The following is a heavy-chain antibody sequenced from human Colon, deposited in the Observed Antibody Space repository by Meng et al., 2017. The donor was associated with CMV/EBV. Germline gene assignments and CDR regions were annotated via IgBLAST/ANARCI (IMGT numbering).Heavy chain of an antibody. Sequence: CSVSRASVSSHNYFWSWLRQHPGKGLEWIAYISDSESTYFNPSLKSRVSISLDTSKNQFSLRLSSVAAADTAVYYCAKGGGIQYFDFWGQGTLVTVSS. CDR1: RASVSSHNYF. J-gene: IGHJ4*02. D-gene: IGHD3-16*01. CDR3: AKGGGIQYFDF. V-gene: IGHV4-31*03. CDR2: ISDSEST.